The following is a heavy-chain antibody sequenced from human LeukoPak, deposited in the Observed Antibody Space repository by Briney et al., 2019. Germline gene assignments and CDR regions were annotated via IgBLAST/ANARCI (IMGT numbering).Heavy chain of an antibody. J-gene: IGHJ4*02. CDR3: AKDQCSSTSCPTDYFDY. V-gene: IGHV3-23*01. Sequence: PGGSLRLSCAASGFTFSSYAMSWVRQAPGKGLEWASAISGSGGSTYYADSVKGRFTISRDNSKNTLYLQMNSLRAEDTAVYYCAKDQCSSTSCPTDYFDYWGQGTLVTVSS. CDR2: ISGSGGST. CDR1: GFTFSSYA. D-gene: IGHD2-2*01.